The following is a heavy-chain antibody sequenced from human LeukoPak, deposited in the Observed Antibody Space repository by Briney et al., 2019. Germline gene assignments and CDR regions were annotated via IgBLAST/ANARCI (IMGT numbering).Heavy chain of an antibody. Sequence: GGSLRLSCAASGFTFRSYAMSWVGQAPGKGVEWVSAISGSGGSTYYADSVKGRFTISRHNSKNTLYLQMHSLRAEDTAVYYCATHYDILTGYYSPFEYWGQGTLVTVSS. CDR3: ATHYDILTGYYSPFEY. D-gene: IGHD3-9*01. CDR2: ISGSGGST. CDR1: GFTFRSYA. V-gene: IGHV3-23*01. J-gene: IGHJ4*02.